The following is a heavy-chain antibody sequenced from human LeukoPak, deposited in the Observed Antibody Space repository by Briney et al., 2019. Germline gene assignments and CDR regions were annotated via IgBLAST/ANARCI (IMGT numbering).Heavy chain of an antibody. D-gene: IGHD6-13*01. Sequence: PSETLSLTCAVYGGSFSGYYWSWIRQPPGKGLEWIGEINHSGSTNYNPSLKSRVTISVDTSKNQFSLKLSSVTAADTAVYYCARGIAAAGGYYFDYWGQGTLVTVSS. CDR2: INHSGST. CDR3: ARGIAAAGGYYFDY. CDR1: GGSFSGYY. V-gene: IGHV4-34*01. J-gene: IGHJ4*02.